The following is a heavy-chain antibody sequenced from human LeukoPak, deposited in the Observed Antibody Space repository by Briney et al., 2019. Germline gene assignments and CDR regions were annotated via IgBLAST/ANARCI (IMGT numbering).Heavy chain of an antibody. Sequence: PGGSLRLSCAASGFTFSNYWMGWVRQAPGKGLEWVANIKQDGSEKYYVDSVKGRFTISRDNAKNSLYLQMNSLRAEDTAVYYCARDNPTWGYWGQGTLVTVSS. CDR3: ARDNPTWGY. CDR1: GFTFSNYW. CDR2: IKQDGSEK. J-gene: IGHJ4*02. D-gene: IGHD3-16*01. V-gene: IGHV3-7*01.